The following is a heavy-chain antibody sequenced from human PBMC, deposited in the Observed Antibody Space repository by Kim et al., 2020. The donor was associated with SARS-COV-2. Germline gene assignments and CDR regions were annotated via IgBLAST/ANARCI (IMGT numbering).Heavy chain of an antibody. CDR3: TRGGGYNYF. J-gene: IGHJ4*02. D-gene: IGHD1-1*01. CDR1: GFTFGDFA. CDR2: IRRKANGGTA. Sequence: GGSLRLSCTASGFTFGDFAMSWVRQAPGKGLEWVGFIRRKANGGTAEYAASVKGRFTLSRDDSKSIAYLQMNSLKTEDTAVYYCTRGGGYNYFWGQGALGTVSS. V-gene: IGHV3-49*04.